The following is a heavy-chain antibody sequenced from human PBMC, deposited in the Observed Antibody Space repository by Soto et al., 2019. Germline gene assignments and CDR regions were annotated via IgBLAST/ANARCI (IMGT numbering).Heavy chain of an antibody. Sequence: QVQLQESGPGLVKPSQTLSLTCTVSGGSISSGGYYWSWIRQHPGKGLEWIGYIYYSGSTYYNPYLKSRVTISVDTSKNQCSLKLSSVTAADTAVYYCARDVWFGELTRGMDVWGQGTTVTVSS. D-gene: IGHD3-10*01. J-gene: IGHJ6*02. V-gene: IGHV4-31*03. CDR1: GGSISSGGYY. CDR2: IYYSGST. CDR3: ARDVWFGELTRGMDV.